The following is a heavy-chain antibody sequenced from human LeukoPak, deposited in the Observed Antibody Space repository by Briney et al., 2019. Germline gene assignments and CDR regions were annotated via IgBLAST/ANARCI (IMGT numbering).Heavy chain of an antibody. D-gene: IGHD3-3*01. CDR3: ARDLGGLTIFGAFDY. V-gene: IGHV3-30*02. J-gene: IGHJ4*02. Sequence: GGSLRLSCAASGFTFSSYGIHWVRQAPGKGLERVAFIRYDGINKYYAHSVKGRFTISKDNSKDTLDLQMNSLGAEDTAVYYCARDLGGLTIFGAFDYWGQGTLVTVSS. CDR2: IRYDGINK. CDR1: GFTFSSYG.